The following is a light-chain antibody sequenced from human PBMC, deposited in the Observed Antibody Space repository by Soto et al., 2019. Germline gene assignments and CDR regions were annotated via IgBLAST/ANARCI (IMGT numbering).Light chain of an antibody. V-gene: IGKV3-20*01. J-gene: IGKJ1*01. Sequence: EVVLTQSPVTLSVSPGERATLSCRASESVSSSFLAWYQQRLGQAPRLLIYGASSRATGIPDRFSGSGSGTDFTLTISRLEPEDFAVYYCHQYGSSPSTFGQGTKVDIK. CDR3: HQYGSSPST. CDR2: GAS. CDR1: ESVSSSF.